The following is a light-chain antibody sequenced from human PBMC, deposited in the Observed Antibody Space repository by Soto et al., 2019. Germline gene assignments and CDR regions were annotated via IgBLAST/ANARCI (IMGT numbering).Light chain of an antibody. CDR3: GSYTSSNTLV. J-gene: IGLJ1*01. CDR2: EVT. Sequence: QSALTQPASVSGSPGQSITISFTGTSSDVGGYNYVSWYQQHPGKAPKLLIYEVTYRPSGVSNRFSGSKSGNTASLTISGLQADDEADYFCGSYTSSNTLVFGTGTKLTVL. V-gene: IGLV2-14*03. CDR1: SSDVGGYNY.